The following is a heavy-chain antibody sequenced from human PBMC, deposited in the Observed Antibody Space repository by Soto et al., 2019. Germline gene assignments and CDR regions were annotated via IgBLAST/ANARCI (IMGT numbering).Heavy chain of an antibody. CDR3: VRSGDYRSGSYWYFFDY. J-gene: IGHJ4*02. Sequence: PGGSLRLSCTISGFPIDDYGMSWVRQVPGKGLEWVSGIYWKGGNRHYADSAKGRFTISRDNAKNSLYLQLDSLRAEDTALYYCVRSGDYRSGSYWYFFDYWGQGTQVTVSS. V-gene: IGHV3-20*04. CDR2: IYWKGGNR. D-gene: IGHD3-10*01. CDR1: GFPIDDYG.